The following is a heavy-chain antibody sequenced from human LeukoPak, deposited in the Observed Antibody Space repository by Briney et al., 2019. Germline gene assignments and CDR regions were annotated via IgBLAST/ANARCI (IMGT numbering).Heavy chain of an antibody. CDR1: GFTFSSYA. J-gene: IGHJ4*02. Sequence: GGSLRLSCAASGFTFSSYAMSWVRQAPGKGLEWVSGISGSGDNTYYADSVKGRFTISRDNSKNTLYVQVNSLGTEDTAAYYCAKGRYYDSSGSLYFDYWGQGTLVTVSS. V-gene: IGHV3-23*01. CDR3: AKGRYYDSSGSLYFDY. D-gene: IGHD3-22*01. CDR2: ISGSGDNT.